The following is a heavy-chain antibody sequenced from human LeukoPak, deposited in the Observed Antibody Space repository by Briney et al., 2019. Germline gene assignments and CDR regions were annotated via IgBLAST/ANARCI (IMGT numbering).Heavy chain of an antibody. V-gene: IGHV1-69*13. CDR1: GGTFSSYA. CDR2: IIPIFGTA. D-gene: IGHD5-12*01. CDR3: ASLVAIYY. J-gene: IGHJ4*02. Sequence: SVKVSCKASGGTFSSYAIIWVRQPPGQGLEWMGGIIPIFGTAHYAQKFQGRVTITADESTSTAYLELSRLSSEDTAVYYCASLVAIYYWGQGTLVTVSS.